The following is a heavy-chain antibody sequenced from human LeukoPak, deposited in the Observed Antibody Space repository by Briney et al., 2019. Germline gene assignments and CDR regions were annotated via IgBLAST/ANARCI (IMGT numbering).Heavy chain of an antibody. V-gene: IGHV3-30*02. Sequence: PGGSLRLSCAASGFTFSSYGMHWVRQAPGKGLEWVAFIRNDGSNKYYADSVKGRFTISRDNSKNTLYLQMNSLRAEDTAVYYCAKDGVIIAAAAPSFDYWGQGTLVTVSS. CDR2: IRNDGSNK. CDR3: AKDGVIIAAAAPSFDY. D-gene: IGHD6-13*01. CDR1: GFTFSSYG. J-gene: IGHJ4*02.